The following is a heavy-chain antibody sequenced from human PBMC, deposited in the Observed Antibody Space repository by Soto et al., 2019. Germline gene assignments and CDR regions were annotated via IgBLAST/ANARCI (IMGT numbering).Heavy chain of an antibody. V-gene: IGHV3-48*01. J-gene: IGHJ5*02. CDR2: IHSSSTTL. CDR3: ARGNYCSGDRCTDGPNWFGP. D-gene: IGHD2-15*01. CDR1: GFTFNTFS. Sequence: GGSLRLSCAASGFTFNTFSMNWVRQAPGRGLEWVSYIHSSSTTLFYADSVKGRFTVSRDNAKNSLYLQMNSLRVEDTAVYYCARGNYCSGDRCTDGPNWFGPWGRGTLVTVSS.